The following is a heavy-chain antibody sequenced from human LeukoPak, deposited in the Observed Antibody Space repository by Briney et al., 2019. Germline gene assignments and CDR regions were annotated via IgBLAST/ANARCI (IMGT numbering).Heavy chain of an antibody. J-gene: IGHJ6*03. CDR1: GYTLTELS. V-gene: IGHV1-24*01. Sequence: ASVKVSCKVSGYTLTELSMHWVRQAPGKGLEWMGGFDPEDGETIYAQKFQGRVTMTEDTSTDTAYMELSSLRSDDTAVYYCARVSGSRNPHSNYYYYYMDVWGEGTTVVVSS. CDR2: FDPEDGET. D-gene: IGHD3-10*01. CDR3: ARVSGSRNPHSNYYYYYMDV.